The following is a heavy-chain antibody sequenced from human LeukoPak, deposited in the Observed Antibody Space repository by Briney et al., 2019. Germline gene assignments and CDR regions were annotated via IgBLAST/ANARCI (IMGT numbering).Heavy chain of an antibody. D-gene: IGHD3-3*01. J-gene: IGHJ6*02. CDR1: GFTFSSYA. CDR2: ISYDGSNK. Sequence: GGSLRLSCAASGFTFSSYAMHWVRQAPGKGLEWVAVISYDGSNKYYADSVKGRFTISRGNSKNTLYLQMNSLRAEDTAVYYCARDGNTIFGVPPRYYCYYYGMDVWGQGTTVTVSS. CDR3: ARDGNTIFGVPPRYYCYYYGMDV. V-gene: IGHV3-30-3*01.